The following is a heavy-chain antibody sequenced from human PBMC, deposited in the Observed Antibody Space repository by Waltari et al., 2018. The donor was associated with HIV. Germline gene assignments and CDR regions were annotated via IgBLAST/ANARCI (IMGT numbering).Heavy chain of an antibody. CDR1: GYTFPNSA. Sequence: QVQLVQSGSELEKPGASVKVSCKASGYTFPNSAMNWVRQAPGQGLEWMGWINTNTGNPTYAQGFSGRFVFSLDTSVRTAYLQISSLKAEDTAVYYCARSVTATGSHWFDPWGQGTLVTVSS. CDR3: ARSVTATGSHWFDP. V-gene: IGHV7-4-1*02. J-gene: IGHJ5*02. D-gene: IGHD6-13*01. CDR2: INTNTGNP.